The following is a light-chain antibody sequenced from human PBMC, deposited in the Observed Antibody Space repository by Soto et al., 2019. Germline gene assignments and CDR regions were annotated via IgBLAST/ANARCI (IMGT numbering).Light chain of an antibody. Sequence: DIQMTQSPSTLSASIGERVTITCRSSQSISNWLAWYQQKPGKAPKLLIYAASSLQSGVPSRFSGSGSGTEFTLTISSLQPEDFGTYYCLQHNSYPITFGQGTRLEIK. J-gene: IGKJ5*01. V-gene: IGKV1-5*01. CDR3: LQHNSYPIT. CDR2: AAS. CDR1: QSISNW.